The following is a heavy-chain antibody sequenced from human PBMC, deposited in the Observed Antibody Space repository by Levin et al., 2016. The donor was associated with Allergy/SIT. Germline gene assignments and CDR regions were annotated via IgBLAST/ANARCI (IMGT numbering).Heavy chain of an antibody. V-gene: IGHV5-51*01. CDR3: ARRVSSRRRGTDAFDI. D-gene: IGHD6-13*01. CDR2: IYPGDSDT. Sequence: GESLKISCKGSGYSFTSYWIGWVRQMPGKGLEWMGIIYPGDSDTRYSPSFQGQVTISADKSISTAYLQWSSLKASDTAMYYCARRVSSRRRGTDAFDIWGQGTMVTVSS. J-gene: IGHJ3*02. CDR1: GYSFTSYW.